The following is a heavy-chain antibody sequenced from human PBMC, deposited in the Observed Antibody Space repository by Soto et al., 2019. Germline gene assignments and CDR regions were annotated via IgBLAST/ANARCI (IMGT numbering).Heavy chain of an antibody. J-gene: IGHJ6*03. CDR3: ARDWYCSGGSCYRYYMDV. Sequence: QVQLVQSGAEVKKPGASVKVSCKASGYTFTSYGISWVRQAPGQGLEWMGWISAYNGNTNYAQKLQGRVTMTTDTSTSTAYVELRSLRSDDTAVYYCARDWYCSGGSCYRYYMDVWGKGTTVTVSS. V-gene: IGHV1-18*01. D-gene: IGHD2-15*01. CDR1: GYTFTSYG. CDR2: ISAYNGNT.